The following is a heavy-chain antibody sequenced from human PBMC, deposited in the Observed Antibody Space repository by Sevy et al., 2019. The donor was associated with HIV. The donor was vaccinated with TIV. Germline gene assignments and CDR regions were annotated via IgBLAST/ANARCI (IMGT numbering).Heavy chain of an antibody. V-gene: IGHV1-18*01. D-gene: IGHD4-17*01. Sequence: ASVKVSCKASGYTFTSYGISWVRQAPGQGLEWMGWISAYNGNTNYAQKLQGRVTMTTDTSTSTAYMELRSLRSDDTAVYYCARDRPRGDYGGKATGRYYYYYMDVWGKGTTVIVSS. CDR3: ARDRPRGDYGGKATGRYYYYYMDV. J-gene: IGHJ6*03. CDR2: ISAYNGNT. CDR1: GYTFTSYG.